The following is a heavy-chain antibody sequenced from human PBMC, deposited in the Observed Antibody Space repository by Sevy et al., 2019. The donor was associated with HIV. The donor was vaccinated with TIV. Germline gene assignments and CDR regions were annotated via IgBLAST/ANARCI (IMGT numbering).Heavy chain of an antibody. D-gene: IGHD2-21*02. CDR3: AKDLGDPVAFDI. CDR2: EAGSGGST. V-gene: IGHV3-23*01. Sequence: GGSLRLSCAASGFTFSIYAMNWVHQAPGKGLEWVSGEAGSGGSTYHADSVKGRFTISRDDSKSTLYLQMNSLRAEDTAVYYCAKDLGDPVAFDIWGQGTMVTVSS. CDR1: GFTFSIYA. J-gene: IGHJ3*02.